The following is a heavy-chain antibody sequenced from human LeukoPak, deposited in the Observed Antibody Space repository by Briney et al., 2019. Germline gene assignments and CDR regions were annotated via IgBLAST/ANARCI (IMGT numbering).Heavy chain of an antibody. D-gene: IGHD3-22*01. Sequence: SETLSLTCVVYGGSFSGYFWSWIRQPPGKGLEWIGEINHSGSTNYNPSLKSRVTISVDTSKNQFSLKLSSVTAADTAVYYCARALSGYYPSWGQGTLVTVSS. CDR1: GGSFSGYF. V-gene: IGHV4-34*01. CDR2: INHSGST. J-gene: IGHJ4*02. CDR3: ARALSGYYPS.